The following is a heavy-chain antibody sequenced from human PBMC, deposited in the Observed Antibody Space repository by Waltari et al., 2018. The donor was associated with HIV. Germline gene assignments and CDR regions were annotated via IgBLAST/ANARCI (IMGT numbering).Heavy chain of an antibody. D-gene: IGHD2-15*01. V-gene: IGHV3-33*01. J-gene: IGHJ4*02. CDR1: GFSFSSFG. Sequence: QVRLVESGGGVVQPGGSLNLSCPGSGFSFSSFGWHWVRQAPGKGLEWVAVIWFDGSNKYYIDSVRGRFTLSRDNSKNTLYLQMNNLRVDDTAVYYCATSHLAVEDAGGANWGQGTLVTVSS. CDR2: IWFDGSNK. CDR3: ATSHLAVEDAGGAN.